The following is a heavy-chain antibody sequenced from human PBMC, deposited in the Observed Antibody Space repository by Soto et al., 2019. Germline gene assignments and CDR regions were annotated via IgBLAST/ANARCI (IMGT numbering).Heavy chain of an antibody. CDR2: IIPILGIA. V-gene: IGHV1-69*04. J-gene: IGHJ4*02. D-gene: IGHD6-13*01. Sequence: SVKVSCKASGGTFSSYTISWVRQAPGQGLEWMGRIIPILGIANYAQKFQGRVTITADKSTSTAYMELSSLRSEDTAVYYCARDARSIAAADYWGQGTLVTVSS. CDR1: GGTFSSYT. CDR3: ARDARSIAAADY.